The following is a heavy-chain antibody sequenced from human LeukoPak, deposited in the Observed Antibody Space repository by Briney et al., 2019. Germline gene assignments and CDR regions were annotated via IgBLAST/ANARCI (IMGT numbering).Heavy chain of an antibody. CDR2: ISGSGGST. D-gene: IGHD5-18*01. V-gene: IGHV3-23*01. J-gene: IGHJ4*02. CDR3: AKVPSRRYSYGFYFDY. CDR1: GFTFSSYA. Sequence: GGSLRLSCAASGFTFSSYAMSWVRQAPGKGLEWVSAISGSGGSTYYADSVKGRFTISRDNSKNTLYLQMNSLRAEDTAVYYCAKVPSRRYSYGFYFDYWGQGTLVTVSS.